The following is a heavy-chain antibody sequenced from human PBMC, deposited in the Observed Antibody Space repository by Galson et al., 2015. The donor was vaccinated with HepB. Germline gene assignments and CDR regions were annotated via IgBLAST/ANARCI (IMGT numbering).Heavy chain of an antibody. CDR1: GGSISSGGYY. CDR2: IYYSGTT. V-gene: IGHV4-30-4*08. Sequence: TLSLTCTVSGGSISSGGYYWSWIRQHPGKGLEWIGYIYYSGTTYYNPSLKSRVTISLDTSKNQFSLRLSSVTAADTAMYICARDVRWIGTSSYYSYMDVWGNGTPVTVSS. D-gene: IGHD3-10*02. J-gene: IGHJ6*03. CDR3: ARDVRWIGTSSYYSYMDV.